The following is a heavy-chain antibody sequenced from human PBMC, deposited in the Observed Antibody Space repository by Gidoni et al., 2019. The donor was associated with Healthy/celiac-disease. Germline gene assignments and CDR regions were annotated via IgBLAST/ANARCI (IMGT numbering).Heavy chain of an antibody. J-gene: IGHJ5*02. CDR3: ARNTYYYDLRSGWFDP. Sequence: QVQLQESGPGVGMPSPTLSLTCAVSGGSISSGGYYWRWNRQPPGKGLEWIGYLHYSGSTYYNPSLKSRVAISVDTSKNQFSLKLSSVTAGDTAVYYCARNTYYYDLRSGWFDPWGQGTLVTVSS. V-gene: IGHV4-30-4*08. CDR2: LHYSGST. D-gene: IGHD3-22*01. CDR1: GGSISSGGYY.